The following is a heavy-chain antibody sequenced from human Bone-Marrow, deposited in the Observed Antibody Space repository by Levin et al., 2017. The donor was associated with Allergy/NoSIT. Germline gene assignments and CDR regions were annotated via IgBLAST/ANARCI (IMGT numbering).Heavy chain of an antibody. CDR1: GFTFSSYA. CDR2: ISYDGSNK. Sequence: GESLKISCAASGFTFSSYAMHWVRQAPGKGLEWVAVISYDGSNKYYADSVKGRFTISRDNSKNTLYLQMNSLRAEDTAVYYCAREQEIVVVVAAIGYWGQGTLVTVSS. V-gene: IGHV3-30-3*01. CDR3: AREQEIVVVVAAIGY. J-gene: IGHJ4*02. D-gene: IGHD2-15*01.